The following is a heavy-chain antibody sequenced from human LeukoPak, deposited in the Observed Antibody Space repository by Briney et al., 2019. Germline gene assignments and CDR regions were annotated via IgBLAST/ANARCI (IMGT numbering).Heavy chain of an antibody. CDR1: GGPISSSSYY. Sequence: SETLSLTCTVSGGPISSSSYYWGWIRQPPGKGLEWIGSIYYSGSTYYNPSLKSRVTISVDTSKNQFSLKLSSVTAADTAVYYCARNDYSNYDAVWFDPWGQGTLVTVSS. J-gene: IGHJ5*02. D-gene: IGHD4-11*01. V-gene: IGHV4-39*07. CDR2: IYYSGST. CDR3: ARNDYSNYDAVWFDP.